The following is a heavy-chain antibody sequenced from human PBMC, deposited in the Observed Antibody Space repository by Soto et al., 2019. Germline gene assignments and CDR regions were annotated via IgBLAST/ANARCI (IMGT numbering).Heavy chain of an antibody. J-gene: IGHJ4*02. Sequence: EVQLLESGGGLVQPGGSLRLSCAASGFTFSSSAMSWVRQAPGKGLEWVAAISTTSATTYYADSVEGRFTISRDNSKNTLYLQMNALRVEDTALYSCAAGFMVRARYDYWGQGTLVTVSS. CDR2: ISTTSATT. CDR3: AAGFMVRARYDY. D-gene: IGHD3-10*01. V-gene: IGHV3-23*01. CDR1: GFTFSSSA.